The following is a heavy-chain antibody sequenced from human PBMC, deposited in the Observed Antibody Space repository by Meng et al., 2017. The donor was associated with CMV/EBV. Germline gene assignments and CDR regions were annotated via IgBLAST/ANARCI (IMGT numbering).Heavy chain of an antibody. Sequence: SETLSLTCAISGDSVSSNSAAWNWIRQSPSRGLEWLGRTYYRSKWYNDYAVSVKSRITINPDTSKNQFSLQPNSVTPEDTAVYYCARETTGSAYGDYDDAFDIWGQGTMVTVSS. CDR2: TYYRSKWYN. CDR3: ARETTGSAYGDYDDAFDI. CDR1: GDSVSSNSAA. D-gene: IGHD4-17*01. V-gene: IGHV6-1*01. J-gene: IGHJ3*02.